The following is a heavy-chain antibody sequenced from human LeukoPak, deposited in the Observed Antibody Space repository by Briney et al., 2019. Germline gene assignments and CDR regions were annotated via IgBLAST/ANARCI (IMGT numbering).Heavy chain of an antibody. J-gene: IGHJ5*02. Sequence: GGSLRLSCAASGFTFSSYSMNWVRQAPGKGLEWVSSISSSSSYIYYADSVKGRFTISRDNAKNSLYLQMNSLRAEDTAVYYCARGVAAAGANWFDPWGQGSLVTVSS. CDR1: GFTFSSYS. CDR2: ISSSSSYI. V-gene: IGHV3-21*01. CDR3: ARGVAAAGANWFDP. D-gene: IGHD6-13*01.